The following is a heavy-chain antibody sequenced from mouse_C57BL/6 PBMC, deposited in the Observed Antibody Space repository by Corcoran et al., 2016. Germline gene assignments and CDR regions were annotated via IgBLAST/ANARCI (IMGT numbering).Heavy chain of an antibody. CDR3: ARSRYGNPLDY. J-gene: IGHJ2*01. V-gene: IGHV1-80*01. CDR2: IYPGDGDT. CDR1: GYAFSSYW. D-gene: IGHD2-10*02. Sequence: QVQLQQSGAELVKPGASVKISCKASGYAFSSYWMNWVKQRPGKGLEWIGQIYPGDGDTNYNGKFKGKATLTADKSSSTAYMQLSSLTSEDSAVYFCARSRYGNPLDYWGQGTTLTVSS.